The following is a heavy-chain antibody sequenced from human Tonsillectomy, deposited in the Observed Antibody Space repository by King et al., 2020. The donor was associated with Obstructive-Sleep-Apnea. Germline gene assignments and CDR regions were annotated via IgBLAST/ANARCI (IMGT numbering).Heavy chain of an antibody. CDR1: VYSFTSYW. V-gene: IGHV5-51*01. J-gene: IGHJ3*02. Sequence: VQLVESGAEVKKPGESLNISCKGSVYSFTSYWVVWVCQMPGKGLEWMGSIYPGDSEPRYSPSFQGQVTISPDNSISTAYLQWSSLKASDTAMYYCARGRGSYYDAFDIWGQGTMVTVSS. CDR3: ARGRGSYYDAFDI. CDR2: IYPGDSEP. D-gene: IGHD1-26*01.